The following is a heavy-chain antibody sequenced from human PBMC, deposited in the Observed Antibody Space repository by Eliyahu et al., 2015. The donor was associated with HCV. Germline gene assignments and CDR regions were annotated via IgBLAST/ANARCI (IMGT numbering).Heavy chain of an antibody. V-gene: IGHV3-23*01. CDR3: YSMIYDYVWGSYRYKGPFDY. CDR1: GFTFSSYA. D-gene: IGHD3-16*02. J-gene: IGHJ4*02. Sequence: EVQLLESGGGLVQPGGSLRLSCAASGFTFSSYAMSWVRQAPGKGLEWVSAISGSGGSTYYADSVKGRFTISRDNSKNTLYLQMNSLRAEDTAVYYCYSMIYDYVWGSYRYKGPFDYWGQGTLVTVSS. CDR2: ISGSGGST.